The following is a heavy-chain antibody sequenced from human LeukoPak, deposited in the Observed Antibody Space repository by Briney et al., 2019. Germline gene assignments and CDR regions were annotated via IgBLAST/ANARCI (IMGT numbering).Heavy chain of an antibody. Sequence: SVKVSCKGSGYTFTNCAMNWVRQAPGQGLEWMGWIDPNTGNPTYAQGFTGRFVFSLDASVSTTYLQISSLKPEDTAVYYCARAYQPLGGLSFPGSWGQGTLVTVSS. D-gene: IGHD3-16*01. J-gene: IGHJ5*02. V-gene: IGHV7-4-1*02. CDR3: ARAYQPLGGLSFPGS. CDR2: IDPNTGNP. CDR1: GYTFTNCA.